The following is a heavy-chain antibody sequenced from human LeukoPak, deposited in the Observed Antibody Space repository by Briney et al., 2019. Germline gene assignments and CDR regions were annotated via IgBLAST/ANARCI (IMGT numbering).Heavy chain of an antibody. CDR2: IADDGGVK. Sequence: PGGSLRLSCVASGITFSRHGMDWVRQAPGKGLEWVAVIADDGGVKQYADSVKGRFTVSRDNSKSTLYLQTNGLSVEDTAIYYCAREATWGEWYFDHWAREPRSPSLQ. D-gene: IGHD3-3*01. CDR3: AREATWGEWYFDH. J-gene: IGHJ4*02. CDR1: GITFSRHG. V-gene: IGHV3-30*03.